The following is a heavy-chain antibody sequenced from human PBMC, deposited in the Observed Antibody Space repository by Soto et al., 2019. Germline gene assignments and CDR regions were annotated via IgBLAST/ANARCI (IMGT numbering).Heavy chain of an antibody. J-gene: IGHJ6*02. D-gene: IGHD6-19*01. CDR3: ARADTRGWHYYYYGMDV. Sequence: PSETLSLTCAFSGGSIISGGYSWSWVRQAPGKGLEWVANMKQDGSEKYYVDSVKGRFTISRDSAKNSLYLQMNSLRTEDTAVYYCARADTRGWHYYYYGMDVWGQGTTVTVSS. CDR1: GGSIISGGYS. CDR2: MKQDGSEK. V-gene: IGHV3-7*01.